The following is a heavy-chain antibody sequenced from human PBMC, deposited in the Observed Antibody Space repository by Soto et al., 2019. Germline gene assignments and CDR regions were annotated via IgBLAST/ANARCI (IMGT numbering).Heavy chain of an antibody. CDR1: GFTFTSSA. CDR2: IVVGSGNT. Sequence: SVKVSCKASGFTFTSSAMQWVRQARGQRLEWIGWIVVGSGNTNYAQKFQERVTITRDMSTSTAYMELSSLRSEDTAVYYCAAGQAGSSADFDYWGQGTLVTVSS. CDR3: AAGQAGSSADFDY. V-gene: IGHV1-58*02. D-gene: IGHD2-15*01. J-gene: IGHJ4*02.